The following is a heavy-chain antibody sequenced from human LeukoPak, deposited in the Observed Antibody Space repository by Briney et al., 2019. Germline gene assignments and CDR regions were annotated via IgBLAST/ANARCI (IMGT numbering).Heavy chain of an antibody. CDR1: GFTFSSYS. J-gene: IGHJ4*02. CDR3: ARSGDYGSGSYYNYYFDY. D-gene: IGHD3-10*01. V-gene: IGHV3-21*01. CDR2: ISSSSSYI. Sequence: GGSPRLSCAASGFTFSSYSMNWVRQAPGKGLEWVSSISSSSSYIYYADSVKGRFTIPRDNAKNSLYLQMNSLRAEDTAVYYCARSGDYGSGSYYNYYFDYWGQGTLVTVSS.